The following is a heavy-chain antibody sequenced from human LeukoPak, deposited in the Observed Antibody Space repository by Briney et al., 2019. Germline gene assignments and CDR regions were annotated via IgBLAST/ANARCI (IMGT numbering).Heavy chain of an antibody. CDR2: IYYSGST. Sequence: PSETLSLTCSVSGASISSYYWGWIRQPPGKGLEWIGSIYYSGSTYYNPSLKSRVTISIDTSKNQFSLKLSSVTAADTAVYYCAREVAAADYGMAVWGQGTTVTISS. D-gene: IGHD6-13*01. CDR1: GASISSYY. CDR3: AREVAAADYGMAV. V-gene: IGHV4-39*07. J-gene: IGHJ6*02.